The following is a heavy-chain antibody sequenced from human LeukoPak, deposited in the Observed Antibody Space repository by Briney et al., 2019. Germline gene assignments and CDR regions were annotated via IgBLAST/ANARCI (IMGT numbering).Heavy chain of an antibody. Sequence: GGSLRLSCAASGFTFSSYAMSWVRQAPGKGLEWVSAISGSGGSTYYADSVKGRFTISRDNSKNTLYLQMNSLRAEDTAVYYCARDLWSAAGTIYFQHWGQGTLVTVSS. V-gene: IGHV3-23*01. CDR2: ISGSGGST. CDR1: GFTFSSYA. CDR3: ARDLWSAAGTIYFQH. D-gene: IGHD6-13*01. J-gene: IGHJ1*01.